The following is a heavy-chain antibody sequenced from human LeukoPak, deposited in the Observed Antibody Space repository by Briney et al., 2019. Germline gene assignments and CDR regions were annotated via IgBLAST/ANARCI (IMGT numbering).Heavy chain of an antibody. J-gene: IGHJ4*02. CDR3: AGNGGNSNFDY. D-gene: IGHD4-23*01. CDR1: GGSISSSNW. CDR2: IYHSGST. Sequence: PSETLSLTCAVSGGSISSSNWWSWVRQLPGKGLEWIGEIYHSGSTNYNPSLKSRVTISVDKSKNQFSLKLSSVTAADTAMYYCAGNGGNSNFDYWGQGTLVTVSS. V-gene: IGHV4-4*02.